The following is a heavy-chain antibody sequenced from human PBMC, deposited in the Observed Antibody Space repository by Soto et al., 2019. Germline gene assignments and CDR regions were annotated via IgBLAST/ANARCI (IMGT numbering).Heavy chain of an antibody. J-gene: IGHJ4*02. Sequence: SESLSLGCSVCGGTVKSGDYFLSWSHKPPGKGLEWMGSIFYTGSTYYSPSLKRRASMSMDTSKILFSLRLRSLTAADTAVYFCARVKAKLYRHYYFDYWAQGIPVTVPS. CDR2: IFYTGST. CDR3: ARVKAKLYRHYYFDY. CDR1: GGTVKSGDYF. V-gene: IGHV4-30-4*01. D-gene: IGHD2-15*01.